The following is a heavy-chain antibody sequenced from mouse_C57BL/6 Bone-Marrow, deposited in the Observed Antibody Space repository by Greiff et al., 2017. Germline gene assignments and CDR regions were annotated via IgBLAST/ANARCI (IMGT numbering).Heavy chain of an antibody. CDR3: AREVTCSFDY. J-gene: IGHJ2*01. D-gene: IGHD2-3*01. CDR2: INPNYGTT. Sequence: VQLQQSGPELVKPGASVKISCKASGYSFTDYNMNWVKQSNGKSLEWIGVINPNYGTTSYNQKFKGKATLTVYKYSSTAYMQHHSLTSEDSAVYYCAREVTCSFDYWGQGTTLTVSS. CDR1: GYSFTDYN. V-gene: IGHV1-39*01.